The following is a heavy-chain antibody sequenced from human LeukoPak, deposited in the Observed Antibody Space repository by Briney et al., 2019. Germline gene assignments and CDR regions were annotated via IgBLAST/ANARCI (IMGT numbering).Heavy chain of an antibody. CDR2: INPNSGIP. D-gene: IGHD1-26*01. CDR1: GYTFIDYY. J-gene: IGHJ4*01. CDR3: ARDPVGGTHYFDY. Sequence: ASVKVSCQASGYTFIDYYIHWVRQAPGQGLEWMGWINPNSGIPNYAQKFLGRVTITRDTSISTAYMALSRLTSDDTAVYFCARDPVGGTHYFDYWGQGNLVTVSS. V-gene: IGHV1-2*02.